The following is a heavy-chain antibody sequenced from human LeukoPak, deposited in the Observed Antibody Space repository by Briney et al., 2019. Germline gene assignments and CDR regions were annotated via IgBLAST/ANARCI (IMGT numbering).Heavy chain of an antibody. CDR1: GFTLSSYS. CDR3: ARVGDYGSGYS. V-gene: IGHV3-20*03. D-gene: IGHD3-10*01. CDR2: INWNGGST. Sequence: GSLRLSLAASGFTLSSYSMNWVRHAPGKGLEWVSGINWNGGSTGYADSVKGGFTISRDTAKNSLSLQMNSLRAEDTALYYCARVGDYGSGYSWGQGTMVTVS. J-gene: IGHJ3*01.